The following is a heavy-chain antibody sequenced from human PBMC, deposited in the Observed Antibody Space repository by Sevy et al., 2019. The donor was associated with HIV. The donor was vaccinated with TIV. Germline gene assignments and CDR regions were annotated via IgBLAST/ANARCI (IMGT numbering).Heavy chain of an antibody. V-gene: IGHV6-1*01. Sequence: QSQTLSLTCAISGDSVSSNSAAWNWIRQSPSRGLEWLGRTYYRSKWYNDYAVSVKSRITINPDTSKNQFSLQLNSVTPEDTAVYCCARVLKYYDFWSGYYKGFDYWGQGTLVTVSS. J-gene: IGHJ4*02. D-gene: IGHD3-3*01. CDR3: ARVLKYYDFWSGYYKGFDY. CDR2: TYYRSKWYN. CDR1: GDSVSSNSAA.